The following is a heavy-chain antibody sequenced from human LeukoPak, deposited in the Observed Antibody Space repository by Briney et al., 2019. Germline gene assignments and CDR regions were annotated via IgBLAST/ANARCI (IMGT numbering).Heavy chain of an antibody. CDR3: ARLYDILTGYFDY. CDR1: GGTFISYA. CDR2: IIPIFGTA. V-gene: IGHV1-69*13. J-gene: IGHJ4*02. D-gene: IGHD3-9*01. Sequence: ASVKVSCKSSGGTFISYAISWVRQAPGQGLEWMGGIIPIFGTANYAQKFQGRVTITADESTSTAYMELSSLISEDTAVYYCARLYDILTGYFDYWGQGTLVTVSS.